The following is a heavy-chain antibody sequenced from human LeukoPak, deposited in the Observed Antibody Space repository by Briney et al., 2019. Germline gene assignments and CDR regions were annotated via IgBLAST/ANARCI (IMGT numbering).Heavy chain of an antibody. Sequence: WGSLRLSCAASGFTFSVYGMHWVRQAPGKGLEWVALLSGDETYIDYTDSVKGRFTISRDTSKNTLFLQMNSLRADDTAIYYCAKAAVYSRNWTPFDDWGQGTLVTVSS. CDR1: GFTFSVYG. D-gene: IGHD6-13*01. CDR3: AKAAVYSRNWTPFDD. V-gene: IGHV3-30*18. CDR2: LSGDETYI. J-gene: IGHJ4*02.